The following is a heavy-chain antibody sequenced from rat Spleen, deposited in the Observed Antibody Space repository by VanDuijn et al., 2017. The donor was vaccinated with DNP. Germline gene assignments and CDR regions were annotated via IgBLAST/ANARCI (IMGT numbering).Heavy chain of an antibody. CDR3: ARWSDYFDY. CDR2: MSYSGST. V-gene: IGHV3-1*01. Sequence: EVQLQESGPGLVKPSQSLSLTCSVTGYSITSHYWGWIRKFPGDKMEWIGHMSYSGSTGYNPSLKSRISITRDTSKNQFFLQLNSVTTEDTATYYCARWSDYFDYWGQGVMVTVSS. CDR1: GYSITSHY. J-gene: IGHJ2*01.